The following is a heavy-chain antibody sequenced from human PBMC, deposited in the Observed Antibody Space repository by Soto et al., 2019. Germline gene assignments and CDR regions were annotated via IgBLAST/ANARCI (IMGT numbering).Heavy chain of an antibody. D-gene: IGHD3-10*01. CDR3: ARVHYYGSGSYGY. Sequence: PGRSLRLSCAASGFTFSSYSMNWVRQAPGKGLEWVSYISSSSSTIYYADSGKGRFTISRDNAKNSLYLQMNSLRDEDTAVYYCARVHYYGSGSYGYWGQGTLVTVSS. CDR2: ISSSSSTI. V-gene: IGHV3-48*02. CDR1: GFTFSSYS. J-gene: IGHJ4*02.